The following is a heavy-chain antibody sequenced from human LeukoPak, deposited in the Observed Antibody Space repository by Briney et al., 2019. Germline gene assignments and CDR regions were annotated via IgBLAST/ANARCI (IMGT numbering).Heavy chain of an antibody. Sequence: PSETLSLTCTVSGGSISSYYWSWLRQPPGKGLEWIGYIYYSGSTNYNPSLKSRVTILVDTSKNQFSLKLSSVTAADTAVYYCARYYYGSSSSDAFDFSGQGTMVTVSS. CDR2: IYYSGST. V-gene: IGHV4-59*01. CDR3: ARYYYGSSSSDAFDF. CDR1: GGSISSYY. D-gene: IGHD6-6*01. J-gene: IGHJ3*01.